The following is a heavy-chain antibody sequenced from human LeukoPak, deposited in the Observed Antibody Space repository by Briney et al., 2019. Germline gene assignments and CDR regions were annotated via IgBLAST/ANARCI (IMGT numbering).Heavy chain of an antibody. D-gene: IGHD3-22*01. Sequence: SETLSLTCTVSGGSISSYYWSWIRQPPGKGLEWIVYIYYSGSTNYNPSLKSRVTISVDTTKNQFSLKLSSVTAADTAVYYCARATMIVVGNWFDPWGQGTLVTVSP. CDR1: GGSISSYY. CDR2: IYYSGST. J-gene: IGHJ5*02. CDR3: ARATMIVVGNWFDP. V-gene: IGHV4-59*01.